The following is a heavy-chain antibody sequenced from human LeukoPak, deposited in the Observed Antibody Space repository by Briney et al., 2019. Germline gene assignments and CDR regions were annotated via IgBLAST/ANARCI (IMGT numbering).Heavy chain of an antibody. CDR2: IYYSGST. J-gene: IGHJ5*02. D-gene: IGHD3-10*01. CDR3: ARDGKGWFGEGWFDP. Sequence: PSETLSLTCTVSGGSISSYYWSWIRQPPGKGLEWIGYIYYSGSTNYNPSLKSRVTISVDTSKNQFSLKLSSVTAADTAVFYCARDGKGWFGEGWFDPWGQGTLVTVSS. CDR1: GGSISSYY. V-gene: IGHV4-59*01.